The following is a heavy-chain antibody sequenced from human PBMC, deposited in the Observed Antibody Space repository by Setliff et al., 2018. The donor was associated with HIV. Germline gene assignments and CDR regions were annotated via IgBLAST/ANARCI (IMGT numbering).Heavy chain of an antibody. V-gene: IGHV4-31*11. J-gene: IGHJ6*03. CDR3: ARANLGVVTPSSNYMGV. CDR2: IYYSGRT. CDR1: GCSIRSGGYY. D-gene: IGHD3-3*01. Sequence: SETLSLTCAVSGCSIRSGGYYWGWIRQHPGKGLEWIGNIYYSGRTYYNPTLKSRVTISVDTSKNQFSLKLTSVTAADSAVYYCARANLGVVTPSSNYMGVGAKGTTVTVSS.